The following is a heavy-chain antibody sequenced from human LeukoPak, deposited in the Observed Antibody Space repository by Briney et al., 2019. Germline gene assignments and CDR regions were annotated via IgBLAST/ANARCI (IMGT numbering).Heavy chain of an antibody. CDR3: ARGKPGNPRSEWFDP. CDR2: INHSGST. V-gene: IGHV4-34*01. J-gene: IGHJ5*02. D-gene: IGHD1-14*01. Sequence: SETLSLTCAVYGGSFSGYYWSWIRQPPGKGLGWIGEINHSGSTNYNPSLKSRVTISVDTSKNQFSLKLSSVTAADTAVYYCARGKPGNPRSEWFDPWGQGTLVTVSS. CDR1: GGSFSGYY.